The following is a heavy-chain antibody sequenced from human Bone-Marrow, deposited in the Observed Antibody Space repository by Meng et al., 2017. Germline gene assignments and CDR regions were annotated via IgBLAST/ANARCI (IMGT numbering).Heavy chain of an antibody. D-gene: IGHD6-13*01. V-gene: IGHV1-2*06. CDR3: ARDEDISAAGKLFGDY. CDR2: IDPNNDHT. J-gene: IGHJ4*02. CDR1: GYTFAAYW. Sequence: QVQLVQAVAEVKKPAASVKLSCKPSGYTFAAYWIHWLRQAPGQGLEWMGRIDPNNDHTQYAQNFQGRVTMTSDTSISTVYMELNGLRSDDTAVYYCARDEDISAAGKLFGDYWGQGTLVTVSS.